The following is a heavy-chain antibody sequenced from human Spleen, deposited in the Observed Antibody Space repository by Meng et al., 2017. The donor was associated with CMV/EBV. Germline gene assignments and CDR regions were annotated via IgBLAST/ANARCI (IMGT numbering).Heavy chain of an antibody. D-gene: IGHD2-2*01. CDR2: INHSGST. V-gene: IGHV4-34*01. J-gene: IGHJ5*02. Sequence: IRQPPEKGLEWIGEINHSGSTNYNPSLKSRVTISVDTSKNQFSLKLSSVTAADTAVYYCARGGGSVEARVYRRRGYCSSTSCYHLDPWGQGTLVTVSS. CDR3: ARGGGSVEARVYRRRGYCSSTSCYHLDP.